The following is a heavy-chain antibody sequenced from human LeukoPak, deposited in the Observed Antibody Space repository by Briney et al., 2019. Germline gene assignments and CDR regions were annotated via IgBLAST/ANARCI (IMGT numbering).Heavy chain of an antibody. CDR3: AKHPGRSGYRSNWYVSNFDS. CDR2: SAYGGSI. CDR1: GITFSNYD. D-gene: IGHD6-13*01. V-gene: IGHV3-23*01. Sequence: GGSLRLSCAAPGITFSNYDITWVRQAPGRGLEYVSCSAYGGSIHYADSVKGRFTISRDNSKNTVYLQMTNLRAEDTARYHCAKHPGRSGYRSNWYVSNFDSWGQGALVTVSS. J-gene: IGHJ4*02.